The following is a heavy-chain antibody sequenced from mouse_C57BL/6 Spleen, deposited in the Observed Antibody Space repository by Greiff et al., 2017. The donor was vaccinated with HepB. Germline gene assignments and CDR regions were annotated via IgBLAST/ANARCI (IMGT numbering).Heavy chain of an antibody. Sequence: EVQLQESGGGLVQPGGSLKLSCAASGFTFSDYYMYWVRQTPEKRLEWVAYISNGGGSTYYPDTVKGRFTISRDNAKNTLYLQMSRLKSEDTTMYDCAADDGGDYYAMDYWGQGTSVTVSS. CDR2: ISNGGGST. CDR3: AADDGGDYYAMDY. V-gene: IGHV5-12*01. CDR1: GFTFSDYY. D-gene: IGHD1-2*01. J-gene: IGHJ4*01.